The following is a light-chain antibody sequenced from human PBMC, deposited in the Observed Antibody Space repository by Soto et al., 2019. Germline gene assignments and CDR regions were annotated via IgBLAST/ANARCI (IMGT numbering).Light chain of an antibody. Sequence: QAVVTQPPSGSAAPGQRITISCSGSSSNIGSNYVSWYQQLPGTAPKLLIYENDKRPSGIPDRFSGSKSDTSATLGITGLQTGDEADYYCGTWDTSLSAWVFGGGTKLTVL. J-gene: IGLJ3*02. CDR3: GTWDTSLSAWV. CDR2: END. CDR1: SSNIGSNY. V-gene: IGLV1-51*01.